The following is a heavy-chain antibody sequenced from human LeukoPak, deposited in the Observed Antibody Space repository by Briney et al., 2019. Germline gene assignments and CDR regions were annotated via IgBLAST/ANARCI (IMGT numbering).Heavy chain of an antibody. CDR3: ARGRFCSGGSCYSAFLDY. CDR1: GGTFSSYA. D-gene: IGHD2-15*01. Sequence: SVKVSCKASGGTFSSYAISWVRQAPGQGLEWMGRIIPIFGTANYAQKFQGRGTITTDESTSTAYMELSSLRYVDTAVYYCARGRFCSGGSCYSAFLDYWGQGTLVTVSS. J-gene: IGHJ4*02. V-gene: IGHV1-69*05. CDR2: IIPIFGTA.